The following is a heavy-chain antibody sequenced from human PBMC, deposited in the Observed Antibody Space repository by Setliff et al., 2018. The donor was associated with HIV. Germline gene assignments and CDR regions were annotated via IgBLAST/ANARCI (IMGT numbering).Heavy chain of an antibody. CDR1: GGSISTSNYY. V-gene: IGHV4-61*05. CDR2: IHYTGNT. J-gene: IGHJ3*02. CDR3: ARHWNYDTGLDPFDI. Sequence: SETLSLTCTVSGGSISTSNYYWGWVRQPPGKGLEWIGFIHYTGNTNYNPSLKSRVTMSTDTSKNQLSLKLNSVTAADTAVYYCARHWNYDTGLDPFDIWGQGTMVTVSS. D-gene: IGHD3-22*01.